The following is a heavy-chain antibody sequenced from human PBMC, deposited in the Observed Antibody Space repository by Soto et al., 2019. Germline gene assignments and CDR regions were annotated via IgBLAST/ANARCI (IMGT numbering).Heavy chain of an antibody. J-gene: IGHJ4*02. CDR1: GGTFSDQT. D-gene: IGHD3-22*01. CDR2: IVPIFGTP. Sequence: QVQLVQSGAEVKRPGSSVKVSCKASGGTFSDQTIGWVRQAPGQGLEWMGGIVPIFGTPNYAQKFQGRVTITADESTSTASMELSGLRSEDTAVYYCARGKDGSDYYSDCWGQGTLVTVSS. V-gene: IGHV1-69*01. CDR3: ARGKDGSDYYSDC.